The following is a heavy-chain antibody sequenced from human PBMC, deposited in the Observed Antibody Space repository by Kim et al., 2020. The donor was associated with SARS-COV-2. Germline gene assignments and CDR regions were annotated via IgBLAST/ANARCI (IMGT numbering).Heavy chain of an antibody. Sequence: GGSLRLSCVASGFTVSTNYMSWVRQAPGKGPEWVSVIYTGGSTYYVASVKSRLTIFSENYKNTAFLQLNSIRAVDTAVNYCGKQINGLGHYCGQGTQFT. V-gene: IGHV3-66*01. D-gene: IGHD2-8*01. CDR1: GFTVSTNY. CDR3: GKQINGLGHY. J-gene: IGHJ4*01. CDR2: IYTGGST.